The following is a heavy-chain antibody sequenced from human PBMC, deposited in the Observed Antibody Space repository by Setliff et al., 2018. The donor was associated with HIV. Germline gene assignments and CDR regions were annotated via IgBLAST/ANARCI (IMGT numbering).Heavy chain of an antibody. CDR2: IDINTGSP. J-gene: IGHJ5*01. D-gene: IGHD3-3*01. CDR3: ARSHYNFRSAYYTGTNWFDS. CDR1: GYIFTDYA. V-gene: IGHV7-4-1*02. Sequence: ASVKVSCKASGYIFTDYALNGVRQAPGQGLEWVAWIDINTGSPSYAQGFTGRFVFSSDTSVSTAYLQITSLKPEDTAVYYCARSHYNFRSAYYTGTNWFDSWGQGTLVTVSS.